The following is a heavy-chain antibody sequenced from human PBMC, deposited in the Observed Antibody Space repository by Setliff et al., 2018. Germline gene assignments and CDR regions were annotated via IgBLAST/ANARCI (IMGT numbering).Heavy chain of an antibody. D-gene: IGHD2-2*01. J-gene: IGHJ4*02. CDR3: ATHPIVVVPAGNY. V-gene: IGHV3-21*01. CDR1: GFTFSSYS. CDR2: ISSSSSYI. Sequence: GGSLRLSCAASGFTFSSYSMNWVRQAPGKGLEWVSSISSSSSYIYSADSVKGRVTISRDNAKNSLYLQMNSLRAEDTAVYYCATHPIVVVPAGNYWGQGTLVTVSS.